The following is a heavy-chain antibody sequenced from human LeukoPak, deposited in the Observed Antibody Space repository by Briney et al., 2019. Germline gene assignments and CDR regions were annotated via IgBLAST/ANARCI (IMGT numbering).Heavy chain of an antibody. CDR2: VYHYRTA. CDR3: ARVGYCGGDCYYMGYFDY. J-gene: IGHJ4*02. V-gene: IGHV4-59*08. Sequence: SETLSLTCSVSGGSISSSAWTWIRQSPGKGLEWIGYVYHYRTATYNPSLKSRVTMSVDTSKNQFSLKLSSVTAADTAVYYCARVGYCGGDCYYMGYFDYWGQGTLVTVSS. D-gene: IGHD2-21*01. CDR1: GGSISSSA.